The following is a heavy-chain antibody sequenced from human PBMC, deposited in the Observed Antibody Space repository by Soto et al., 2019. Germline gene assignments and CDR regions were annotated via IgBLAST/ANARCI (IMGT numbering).Heavy chain of an antibody. D-gene: IGHD2-15*01. CDR2: ISSSSSYI. CDR3: ARDPSTGLGYCSGGSCSINY. J-gene: IGHJ4*02. CDR1: GFTFSSYS. V-gene: IGHV3-21*01. Sequence: EVQLVESGGGLVKPGGSLRLSCAASGFTFSSYSMNWVRQAPGKGLEWVSSISSSSSYIYYADSVKGRFTISRDNAKNSLYLQMNSLRAEDTAVYYCARDPSTGLGYCSGGSCSINYWGQGTLVTVSS.